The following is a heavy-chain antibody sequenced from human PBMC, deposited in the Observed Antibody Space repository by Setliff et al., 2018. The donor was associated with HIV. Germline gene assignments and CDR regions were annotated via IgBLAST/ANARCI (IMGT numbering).Heavy chain of an antibody. CDR1: GFIFSNYG. V-gene: IGHV3-30*02. Sequence: GGSLRLSCAASGFIFSNYGMHWVRQGPGKGLEWVAFIRYDGSNKYYADSVKGRFTISRDNAKSSLYLQMNSLRAEDTAVYYCAREGRLELRGFDCWGRGTLVTVSS. CDR2: IRYDGSNK. J-gene: IGHJ4*02. CDR3: AREGRLELRGFDC. D-gene: IGHD1-7*01.